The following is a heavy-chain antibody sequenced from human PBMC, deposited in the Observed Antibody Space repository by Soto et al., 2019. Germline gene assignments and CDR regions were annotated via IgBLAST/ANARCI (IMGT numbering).Heavy chain of an antibody. V-gene: IGHV4-4*02. D-gene: IGHD1-26*01. CDR2: IYHSGST. CDR3: AMSYYGLVVPQNLYYFDY. Sequence: QVQLQESGPGLVKPSGTLSLTCAVSGGSISSSNWWSWVRQPPGKGLEWIGEIYHSGSTNYNPSLKSRVTISVDKSKNQFSLKLSSVTAADTAVYYCAMSYYGLVVPQNLYYFDYWGQGTLVTVSS. J-gene: IGHJ4*02. CDR1: GGSISSSNW.